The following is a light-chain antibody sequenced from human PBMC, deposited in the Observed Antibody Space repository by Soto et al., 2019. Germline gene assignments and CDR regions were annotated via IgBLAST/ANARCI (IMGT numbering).Light chain of an antibody. V-gene: IGKV1-9*01. CDR3: QQLERYPST. Sequence: IKLTHSPSSLSASVCDRVTITSRASQGINSFLACYQQKPGKAPHLLIYAASTLKSGVPSRFSGSGSGTDFTLTISSLQPEDFATYYCQQLERYPSTFGGGTKVDI. CDR2: AAS. J-gene: IGKJ4*01. CDR1: QGINSF.